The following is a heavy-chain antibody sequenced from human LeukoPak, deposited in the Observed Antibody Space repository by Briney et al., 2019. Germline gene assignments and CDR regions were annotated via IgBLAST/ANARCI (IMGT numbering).Heavy chain of an antibody. CDR1: GFTFDDYA. J-gene: IGHJ4*02. V-gene: IGHV3-9*01. Sequence: PGGSLRLSCAASGFTFDDYAMHWVGQAPGKGLEWVSGISWNSGSIGYADSVKGRFTISRDNAKDSLYLQMNSLRAEDTALYYCAKSQGSGRYLLADYWGQGTLVTVSS. CDR2: ISWNSGSI. D-gene: IGHD6-19*01. CDR3: AKSQGSGRYLLADY.